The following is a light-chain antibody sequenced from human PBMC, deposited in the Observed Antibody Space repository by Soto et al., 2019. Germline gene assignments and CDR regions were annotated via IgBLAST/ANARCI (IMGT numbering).Light chain of an antibody. CDR2: DAS. J-gene: IGKJ5*01. V-gene: IGKV1-33*01. CDR1: QDINNY. Sequence: DIQMTQSPSSLSSAVGDRVTITFQASQDINNYLNWYQQKPGKAPKLLIFDASNLETGAPSRFSGSGSGTDFTFTISSLQTEDIATYYCQQYENLITFGQGTRLEIK. CDR3: QQYENLIT.